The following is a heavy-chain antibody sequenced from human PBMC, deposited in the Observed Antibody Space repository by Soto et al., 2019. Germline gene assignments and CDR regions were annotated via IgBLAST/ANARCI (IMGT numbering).Heavy chain of an antibody. D-gene: IGHD3-10*01. J-gene: IGHJ6*02. CDR3: AKDHTYGSGTYGMDV. Sequence: QVQLVESGGGVVQPGRSLRLSCAASGFTFSSYGMHWVRQAPGKGLEWVAVISYDGSNKYYADSVKGRFTISRDNSKNTLYLQMNSLRAEDTAGYYCAKDHTYGSGTYGMDVWGQGTTVTVSS. CDR2: ISYDGSNK. CDR1: GFTFSSYG. V-gene: IGHV3-30*18.